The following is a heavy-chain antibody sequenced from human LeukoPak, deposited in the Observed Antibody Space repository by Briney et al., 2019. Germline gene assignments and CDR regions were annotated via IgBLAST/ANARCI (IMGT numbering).Heavy chain of an antibody. CDR3: AKGGPGSYYLDF. CDR2: ISVSGGST. Sequence: GGSLRLSCAASGFTFSSYTMTWVRQGPGKGLEWVSAISVSGGSTSYIESVKGRFSTSRDNSKNTLYLQMNSLRAEDTAVYYCAKGGPGSYYLDFWGQGTLVTVSS. D-gene: IGHD3-10*01. CDR1: GFTFSSYT. V-gene: IGHV3-23*01. J-gene: IGHJ4*02.